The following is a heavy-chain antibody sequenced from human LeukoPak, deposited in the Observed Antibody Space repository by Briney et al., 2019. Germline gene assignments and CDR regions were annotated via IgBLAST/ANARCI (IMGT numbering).Heavy chain of an antibody. CDR2: IKSKTDGWTT. J-gene: IGHJ4*02. V-gene: IGHV3-15*01. Sequence: AGSLRLSCAASGFTFSNAWMSWVHQAPGKGLEWVGRIKSKTDGWTTDYAAPVKGRFTISRDDSKNTLYLQMNSLKTEDTAVYYCTTESYYYDSSGYFTPDYWGQGALVTVSS. CDR3: TTESYYYDSSGYFTPDY. D-gene: IGHD3-22*01. CDR1: GFTFSNAW.